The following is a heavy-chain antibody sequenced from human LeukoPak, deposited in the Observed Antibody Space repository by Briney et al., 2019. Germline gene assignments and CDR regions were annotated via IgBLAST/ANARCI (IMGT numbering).Heavy chain of an antibody. CDR3: ARVRVIDWGSSYFDY. J-gene: IGHJ4*02. CDR1: GGSISIYY. D-gene: IGHD3-9*01. CDR2: ISYSGTA. Sequence: PSETLSLTCTVSGGSISIYYWSWIRQPPGKGLEWIGCISYSGTADYNPSLKSRVTISVDMSKNQFSLKLSSMTAADTAVYFCARVRVIDWGSSYFDYWGRGNLVTVSS. V-gene: IGHV4-59*01.